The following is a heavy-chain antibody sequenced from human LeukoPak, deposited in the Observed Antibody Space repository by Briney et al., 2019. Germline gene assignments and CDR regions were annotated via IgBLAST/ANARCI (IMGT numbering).Heavy chain of an antibody. J-gene: IGHJ6*02. CDR1: GYSFTSYW. CDR2: IYPGDSDT. D-gene: IGHD2-15*01. V-gene: IGHV5-51*01. Sequence: GESLKISCKGSGYSFTSYWIGWVRQMPGKGLEWMGIIYPGDSDTRYSPSFQGQATISADKSISTAYLQWSSLKASDTAMYYCARLDCSGGSCYSYYYYGMDVWGQGTTVTVSS. CDR3: ARLDCSGGSCYSYYYYGMDV.